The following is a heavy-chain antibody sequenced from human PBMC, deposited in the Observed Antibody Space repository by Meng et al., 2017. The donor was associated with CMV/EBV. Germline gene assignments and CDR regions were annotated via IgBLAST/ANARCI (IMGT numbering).Heavy chain of an antibody. J-gene: IGHJ6*02. CDR1: GFTFSSYA. CDR2: ISYDGSNK. CDR3: ARDRITMIVRGVYGMDV. Sequence: SLRLSCAASGFTFSSYAMHWVRQAPGKGLEWVAVISYDGSNKYYADSVKGRFTISRDNSKNTLYLQMNSLRAEDTAVYYCARDRITMIVRGVYGMDVWGQGTTVTV. V-gene: IGHV3-30*04. D-gene: IGHD3-22*01.